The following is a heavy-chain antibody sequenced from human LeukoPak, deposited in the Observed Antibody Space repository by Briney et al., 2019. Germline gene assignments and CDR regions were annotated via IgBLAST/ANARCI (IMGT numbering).Heavy chain of an antibody. V-gene: IGHV4-39*01. J-gene: IGHJ3*02. CDR2: IYYSGST. CDR3: ARHVGSGWYKFLINDAFDI. CDR1: GGSISSSSYY. D-gene: IGHD6-19*01. Sequence: PSETLSLTCTVSGGSISSSSYYWGWIRQPPGKGLEWIGSIYYSGSTYYNPSLKSRVTISVGTSKNQFSLKLSSVTAADTAVYYCARHVGSGWYKFLINDAFDIWGQGTMVTVSS.